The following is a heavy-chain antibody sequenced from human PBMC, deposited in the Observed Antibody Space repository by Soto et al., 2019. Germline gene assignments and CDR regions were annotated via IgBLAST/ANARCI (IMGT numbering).Heavy chain of an antibody. J-gene: IGHJ3*02. D-gene: IGHD6-13*01. CDR2: IKQDGSEK. Sequence: EVQLVESGGGLVQPGGSLRLSCAASGFTFSSYWMSWVRQAPGKGLEWVANIKQDGSEKYYVDSVKGRFTISRDNAXXSLYLQMNSLRAEDTAVYYCARDPYSSRHLDAFDIWGQGTMVTVSS. V-gene: IGHV3-7*04. CDR1: GFTFSSYW. CDR3: ARDPYSSRHLDAFDI.